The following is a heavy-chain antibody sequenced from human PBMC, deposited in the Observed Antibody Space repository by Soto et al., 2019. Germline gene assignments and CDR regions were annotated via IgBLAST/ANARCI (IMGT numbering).Heavy chain of an antibody. CDR3: ARIPRYSFPTSDDLDS. CDR1: GYTFYTYT. J-gene: IGHJ4*02. D-gene: IGHD5-18*01. V-gene: IGHV1-69*13. Sequence: SVKVSCKASGYTFYTYTFSWVRQAPGQGLEWMGSITPIYPTTNYAEKFQGRLTVTADGSTNTAYMELNSLTSEDTAVYYCARIPRYSFPTSDDLDSWGQGTLVTVSS. CDR2: ITPIYPTT.